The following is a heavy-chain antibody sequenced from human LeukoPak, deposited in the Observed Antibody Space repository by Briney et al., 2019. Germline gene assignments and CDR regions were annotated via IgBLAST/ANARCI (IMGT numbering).Heavy chain of an antibody. CDR1: GFTFSSYS. D-gene: IGHD2-15*01. CDR2: ISSSSYI. V-gene: IGHV3-21*04. CDR3: AKGRKGIVVVVAATLDWFDP. Sequence: GGSLRLSCAASGFTFSSYSMNWVRQAPGKGLEWVSSISSSSYIYYADSVKGRFTISRDNAENSLYLQMNSLRAEDTAVYYCAKGRKGIVVVVAATLDWFDPWGQGTLVTVSS. J-gene: IGHJ5*02.